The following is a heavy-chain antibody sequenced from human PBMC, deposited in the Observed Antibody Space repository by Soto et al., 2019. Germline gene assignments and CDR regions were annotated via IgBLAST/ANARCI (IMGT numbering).Heavy chain of an antibody. D-gene: IGHD1-26*01. V-gene: IGHV4-39*01. CDR1: GGSISSSSYY. Sequence: QLQLQESGPGLVKPSETLSLTCTVSGGSISSSSYYWGWIRQPPGKGLEWIGSIYYSGSTYYNPSLKSRVAISVDTSKNQFSLKLSSVTAADTAVYYCARPVGGSYYYVAYWGQGTLVTVSS. CDR3: ARPVGGSYYYVAY. J-gene: IGHJ4*02. CDR2: IYYSGST.